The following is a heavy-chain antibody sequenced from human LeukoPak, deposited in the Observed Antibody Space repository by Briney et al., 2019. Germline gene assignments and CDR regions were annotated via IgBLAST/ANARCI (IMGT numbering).Heavy chain of an antibody. D-gene: IGHD1-1*01. V-gene: IGHV4-59*01. CDR1: GGSITNYY. CDR2: IYYSGST. J-gene: IGHJ3*02. CDR3: ARAPRPTPAAFDI. Sequence: PSETLSLTCTVSGGSITNYYWSWIRQPPGKGLEWIGYIYYSGSTNYNPSLKSRVTISVDTSKNQFSLKLSSVTAADTAVYYCARAPRPTPAAFDIWGQGTMVTVSS.